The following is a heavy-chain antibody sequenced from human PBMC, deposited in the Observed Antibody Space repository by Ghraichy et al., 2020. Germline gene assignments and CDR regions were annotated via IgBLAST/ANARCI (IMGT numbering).Heavy chain of an antibody. Sequence: GGSLRLSCAASGFTFSSYAMSWVRQAPGKGLEWVSAISGSGGSTYYADSVKGRFTISRDNSKNTLYLQMNSLRADDMAVYYCAKTLNGGGIGVLDVWGQGTTVTVSS. V-gene: IGHV3-23*01. CDR2: ISGSGGST. CDR1: GFTFSSYA. J-gene: IGHJ6*02. CDR3: AKTLNGGGIGVLDV. D-gene: IGHD6-13*01.